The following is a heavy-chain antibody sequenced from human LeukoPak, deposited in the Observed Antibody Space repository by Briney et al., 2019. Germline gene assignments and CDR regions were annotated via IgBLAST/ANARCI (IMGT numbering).Heavy chain of an antibody. Sequence: GGSLRLSCAASGFTFSTYAMHWVRQAPGKGLEWVAVISYDGSNKYYADSVKGRFTISRDNSKKTLYLQLNSLRAEDTAVYYCAKDRSVIVVVPAAVAFDIWGQGTMVTVSS. CDR1: GFTFSTYA. V-gene: IGHV3-30-3*01. CDR2: ISYDGSNK. D-gene: IGHD2-2*01. J-gene: IGHJ3*02. CDR3: AKDRSVIVVVPAAVAFDI.